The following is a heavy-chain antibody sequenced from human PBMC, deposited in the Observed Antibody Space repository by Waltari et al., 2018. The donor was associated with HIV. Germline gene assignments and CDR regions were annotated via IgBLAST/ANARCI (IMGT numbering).Heavy chain of an antibody. CDR1: GYSFIDFD. CDR3: TKGRRGALFGDQ. CDR2: VNHDKRYV. V-gene: IGHV1-8*02. J-gene: IGHJ4*02. Sequence: QVQLVQSVAEIKKPRASVRVSCRASGYSFIDFDINWVRRAPGRGLEWGVWVNHDKRYVCYGHKVKCRCTLTRDTATDTAYVDVTSVKSEDTAIYYRTKGRRGALFGDQWGQGSLVTVSS. D-gene: IGHD3-3*01.